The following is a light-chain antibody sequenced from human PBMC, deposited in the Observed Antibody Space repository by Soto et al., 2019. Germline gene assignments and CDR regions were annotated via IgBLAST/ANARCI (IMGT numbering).Light chain of an antibody. V-gene: IGKV3-15*01. CDR1: QSVSSN. J-gene: IGKJ1*01. CDR2: GAS. Sequence: EIVLTQSPGPLSLSPGDRATLSCMASQSVSSNLAWYQQNPGQAPRPLIYGASTRATGIPARFIGSWSGTECTLTISSLQSEDVAVYYCQQYNNWPRTLCQGTKVDIK. CDR3: QQYNNWPRT.